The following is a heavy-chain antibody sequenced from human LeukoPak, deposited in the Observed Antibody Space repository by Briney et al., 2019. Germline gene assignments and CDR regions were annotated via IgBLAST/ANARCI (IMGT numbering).Heavy chain of an antibody. CDR3: ARDAGCSSTKIDP. J-gene: IGHJ5*02. D-gene: IGHD2-2*01. Sequence: SETLSLTCTVSGGSISSYYWSWIRQPPGKGLEWIGYIYYSGSTNYNPSLKSRVTISVDTSKNQFSLKLSSVTAADTAVYYCARDAGCSSTKIDPWGQGTLVTVSS. CDR2: IYYSGST. V-gene: IGHV4-59*01. CDR1: GGSISSYY.